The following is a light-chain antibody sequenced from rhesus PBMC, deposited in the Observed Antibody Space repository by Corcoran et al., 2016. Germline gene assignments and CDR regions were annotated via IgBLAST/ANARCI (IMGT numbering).Light chain of an antibody. CDR2: RAS. Sequence: DIQMTQSPSSLSASVGDRVTITCQASQSLSNYLNWYQQKPGKIPKLLIYRASSLQSGIPSRVSGSGSGTDFTLPISSLQPEDFATYYCQQGYSYPLTFGGGTKVELK. V-gene: IGKV1S9*01. CDR1: QSLSNY. J-gene: IGKJ4*01. CDR3: QQGYSYPLT.